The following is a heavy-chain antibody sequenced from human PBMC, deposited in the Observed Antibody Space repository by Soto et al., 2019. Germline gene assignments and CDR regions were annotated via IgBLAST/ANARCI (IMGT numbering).Heavy chain of an antibody. V-gene: IGHV4-34*01. J-gene: IGHJ4*02. Sequence: SETLSLTCAVYGGSFSGYYWSWIRQPPGKGLEWIGEINHSGSTNYNPSLKSRVTISVDTSKNQFSLKLSSVTAADTAVYYCAIGPYRRYPIGYFDYRGQRTPVTVSS. CDR2: INHSGST. CDR1: GGSFSGYY. D-gene: IGHD3-9*01. CDR3: AIGPYRRYPIGYFDY.